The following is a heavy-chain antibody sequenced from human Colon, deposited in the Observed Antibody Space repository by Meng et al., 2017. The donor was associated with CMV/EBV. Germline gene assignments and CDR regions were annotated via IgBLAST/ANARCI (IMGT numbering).Heavy chain of an antibody. CDR2: LNPNSGDT. Sequence: QVQLVESGAEVKKPGPQVKGSCKTSGYTFTGYFMFWVRQAPGQGLEWMGSLNPNSGDTNSAQKFHGRLTMTRDTSIHTAYMELGSLRSDDTAVYYCATISGGDFDFWGQGTLVTVSS. V-gene: IGHV1-2*02. D-gene: IGHD3-10*01. J-gene: IGHJ4*02. CDR1: GYTFTGYF. CDR3: ATISGGDFDF.